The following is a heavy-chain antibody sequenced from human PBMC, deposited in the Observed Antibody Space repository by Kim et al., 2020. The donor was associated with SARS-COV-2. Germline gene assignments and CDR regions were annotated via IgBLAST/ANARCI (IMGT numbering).Heavy chain of an antibody. D-gene: IGHD3-3*01. CDR1: GFTFSDYS. CDR2: ISSSSSAI. J-gene: IGHJ1*01. V-gene: IGHV3-48*04. Sequence: GGSLRLSCAASGFTFSDYSMNWVRQAPGKGLDWVSYISSSSSAIYYADSVKGRFTISRDNAKNSLYLQMNVLRAEDTALYYCARALAHGLGVVAGWVEGT. CDR3: ARALAHGLGVVAG.